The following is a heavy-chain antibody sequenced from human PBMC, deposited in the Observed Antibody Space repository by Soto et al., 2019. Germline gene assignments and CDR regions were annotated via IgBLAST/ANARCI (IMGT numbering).Heavy chain of an antibody. V-gene: IGHV2-5*02. J-gene: IGHJ4*02. CDR1: GFSLSSTRMA. D-gene: IGHD6-19*01. CDR3: AHIVVAGLGYYFDY. CDR2: IYWDDDK. Sequence: QITLKESGPTLVKPTQTLTLTCTFSGFSLSSTRMAVGWIRQPPGKALEWLALIYWDDDKRYSPFLKSRLTNTKDTTKNQVVLTMSSMDPVDTARYYCAHIVVAGLGYYFDYWGQGTLVTVSS.